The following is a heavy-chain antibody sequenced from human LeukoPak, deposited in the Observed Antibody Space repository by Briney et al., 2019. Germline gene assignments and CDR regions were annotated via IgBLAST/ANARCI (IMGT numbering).Heavy chain of an antibody. J-gene: IGHJ4*02. CDR3: ARVREQQLVDFDY. CDR1: GGSSSSSRYY. CDR2: INHSGST. D-gene: IGHD6-13*01. V-gene: IGHV4-39*07. Sequence: SETLSLTCTVSGGSSSSSRYYWSWIRQPPGKGLEWIGEINHSGSTNYNPSLKSRVTISVDTSKNQFSLKLSSVTAADTAVYYCARVREQQLVDFDYWGQGTLVTVSS.